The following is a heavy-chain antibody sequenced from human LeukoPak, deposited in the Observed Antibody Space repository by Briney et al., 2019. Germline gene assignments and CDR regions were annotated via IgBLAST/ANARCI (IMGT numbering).Heavy chain of an antibody. V-gene: IGHV3-15*01. CDR1: GFTFSSYA. J-gene: IGHJ4*02. D-gene: IGHD5-12*01. Sequence: PGGSLRLSCAASGFTFSSYALSWVRQAPGKGLEWVGRIKSKTDGGTADYAAPVKGRFTISRDDSKNTMYLYMSSLKTEDTAVYYCCSGYPDYWGQGTLVTVSS. CDR3: CSGYPDY. CDR2: IKSKTDGGTA.